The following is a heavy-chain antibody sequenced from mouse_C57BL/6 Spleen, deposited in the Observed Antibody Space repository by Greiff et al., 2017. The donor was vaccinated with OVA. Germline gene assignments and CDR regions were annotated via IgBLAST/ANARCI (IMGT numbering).Heavy chain of an antibody. CDR3: AKDSYYDYGYYAMDY. Sequence: EVKLVESGPELVKPGASVKMSCKASGYTFTDYNMHWVKQSHGKSLEWIGYINPNNGGTSYNQKFKGKATLTVNKSSSTAYMELRSLTSEDSAVYYCAKDSYYDYGYYAMDYWGQGTSVTVSS. D-gene: IGHD2-4*01. J-gene: IGHJ4*01. CDR2: INPNNGGT. V-gene: IGHV1-22*01. CDR1: GYTFTDYN.